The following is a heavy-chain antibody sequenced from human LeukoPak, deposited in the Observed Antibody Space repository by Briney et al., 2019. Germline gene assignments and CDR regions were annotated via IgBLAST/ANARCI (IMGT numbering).Heavy chain of an antibody. CDR1: GGSISSSTYY. J-gene: IGHJ4*02. D-gene: IGHD3-22*01. CDR2: LYYSGST. V-gene: IGHV4-39*07. Sequence: SETLSLTCTVSGGSISSSTYYWGWIRQPPGKGLEWIGSLYYSGSTYYNPSLKSRVTISVDTSKNQFSLKLSSVTAADTAVYYCARLRGSSGYYVFDYWGQGTLVTVSS. CDR3: ARLRGSSGYYVFDY.